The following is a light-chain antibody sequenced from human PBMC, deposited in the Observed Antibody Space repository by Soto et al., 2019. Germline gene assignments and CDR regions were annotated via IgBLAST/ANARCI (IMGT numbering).Light chain of an antibody. J-gene: IGKJ2*03. CDR1: QSLLHSNGYNY. CDR2: LGS. CDR3: MQALQTPHG. V-gene: IGKV2-28*01. Sequence: DIVMTQSPLSLPVTPGEPASISCRSSQSLLHSNGYNYLDCYLQKPGQSPQLLIYLGSNRASGVPDRFSGSGSGTDFTLKISRVEAEDVGVYYCMQALQTPHGFGQGTKLEIK.